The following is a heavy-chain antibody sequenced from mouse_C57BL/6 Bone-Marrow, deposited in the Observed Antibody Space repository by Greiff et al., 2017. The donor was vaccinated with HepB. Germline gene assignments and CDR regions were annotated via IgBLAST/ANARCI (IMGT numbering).Heavy chain of an antibody. CDR3: ARSRTYLLWDFDV. Sequence: VQLQQSGAELARPGASVKMSCKASGYTFPSYTMHWVKQRPGKGLEWIGYINPSSGYTKYNQKFKDKATLTADKSSSTAYMQLSSLTSEDSAVYDCARSRTYLLWDFDVWGTGTTVTVSS. J-gene: IGHJ1*03. CDR2: INPSSGYT. V-gene: IGHV1-4*01. D-gene: IGHD2-1*01. CDR1: GYTFPSYT.